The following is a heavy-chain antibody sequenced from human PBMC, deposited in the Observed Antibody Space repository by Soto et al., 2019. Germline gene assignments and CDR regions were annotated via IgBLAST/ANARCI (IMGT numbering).Heavy chain of an antibody. CDR2: ISWNSGSI. V-gene: IGHV3-9*01. D-gene: IGHD2-15*01. J-gene: IGHJ4*02. CDR3: AKVRQEYCSGGSCYPLYFDY. Sequence: EVQLVESGGGLVQPDRSLRLSCAASGFTFDNYAMHWVRQAPGKGLEWVSGISWNSGSIGYADSVKGRFTISRDNAKNSLYLQMNSLRAEDTALYYCAKVRQEYCSGGSCYPLYFDYWGQGTLVTVSS. CDR1: GFTFDNYA.